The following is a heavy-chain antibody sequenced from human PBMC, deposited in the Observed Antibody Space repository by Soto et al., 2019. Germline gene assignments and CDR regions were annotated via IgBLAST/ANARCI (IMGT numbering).Heavy chain of an antibody. CDR3: SKMKSDSSGSGDN. V-gene: IGHV3-23*01. CDR1: RFTVSNYA. J-gene: IGHJ4*02. CDR2: ISGIVVST. Sequence: PVGSPIVSCAASRFTVSNYARSWVRQAPGKGLEWVSAISGIVVSTYYADSLKGRFTISRDNSKNTLYLQMNGLRAEDTAVYYCSKMKSDSSGSGDNWGQGTLLPVSS. D-gene: IGHD3-22*01.